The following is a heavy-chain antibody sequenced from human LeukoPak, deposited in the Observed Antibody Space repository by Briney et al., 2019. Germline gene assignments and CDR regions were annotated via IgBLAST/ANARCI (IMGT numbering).Heavy chain of an antibody. CDR2: ISWSSDNI. V-gene: IGHV3-9*01. Sequence: SGGSLRLSCAASGFTFDDYAMHWVRQAPGKGLEWVSGISWSSDNIDYADSVKGRFTISRDNAKNSLCLQMNSLRAEDTAMYYCAKAPYSSGSDWFDPWGQGTLVTVSS. CDR3: AKAPYSSGSDWFDP. J-gene: IGHJ5*02. CDR1: GFTFDDYA. D-gene: IGHD6-19*01.